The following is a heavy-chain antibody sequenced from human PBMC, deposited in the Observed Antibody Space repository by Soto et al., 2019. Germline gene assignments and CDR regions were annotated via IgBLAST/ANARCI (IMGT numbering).Heavy chain of an antibody. CDR1: GYTFTSYG. D-gene: IGHD2-2*03. V-gene: IGHV1-18*01. CDR3: ARVSGYCSSTSCYYFDY. J-gene: IGHJ4*02. Sequence: ASVKVSCKASGYTFTSYGISWVRQAPGQGLEWMGWISAYNGNTNYAQKLQGRVTMTTDTSTSTAYMELRSLRSDDTAVYYCARVSGYCSSTSCYYFDYWGQGTPVTV. CDR2: ISAYNGNT.